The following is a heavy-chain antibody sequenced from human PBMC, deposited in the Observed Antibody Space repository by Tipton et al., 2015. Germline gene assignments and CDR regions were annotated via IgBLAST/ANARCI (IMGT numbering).Heavy chain of an antibody. CDR1: GDSISRSNYY. V-gene: IGHV4-39*07. CDR3: ARDSFGYYSFDS. CDR2: INHSGST. Sequence: TLSLTCTVSGDSISRSNYYWGWIRQPPGKGLEWIGEINHSGSTNYNPSLKSRVTISVDTSKNQFSLKLISVAAADTAVYHCARDSFGYYSFDSWGPGTLVTVSS. D-gene: IGHD5-18*01. J-gene: IGHJ4*02.